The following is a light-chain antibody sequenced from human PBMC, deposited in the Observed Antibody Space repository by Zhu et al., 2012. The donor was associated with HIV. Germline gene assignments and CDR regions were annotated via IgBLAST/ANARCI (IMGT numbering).Light chain of an antibody. CDR1: RSVSSF. J-gene: IGKJ4*01. CDR2: DSS. CDR3: QQRSNWPLT. Sequence: IVLTQSPATLSLSPGERATVSRRASRSVSSFLAWYQQKPGQAPRLLIYDSSKRAAGIPPRFSGSGSGTDFTLTISSLEPEDFALYYCQQRSNWPLTFGGGTKVEIK. V-gene: IGKV3-11*01.